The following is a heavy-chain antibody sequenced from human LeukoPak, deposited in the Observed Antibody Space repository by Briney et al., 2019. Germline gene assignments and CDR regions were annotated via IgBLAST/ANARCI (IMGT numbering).Heavy chain of an antibody. D-gene: IGHD5-18*01. CDR2: IYYSGST. CDR3: ARGSVQLWSTSAMDV. CDR1: GGSISSYY. V-gene: IGHV4-59*01. J-gene: IGHJ6*02. Sequence: PSETLSLTCTVSGGSISSYYWSWIRQPPGKGLEGIGYIYYSGSTNYNPSLKSRVTISVDTSKNQFSLKLSSVTAADTAVYYCARGSVQLWSTSAMDVWGQGTTVTVSS.